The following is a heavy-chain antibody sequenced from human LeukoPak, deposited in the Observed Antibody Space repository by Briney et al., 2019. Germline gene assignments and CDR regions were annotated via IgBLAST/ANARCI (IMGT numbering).Heavy chain of an antibody. CDR3: ARGYCSGGSCYRDFAY. D-gene: IGHD2-15*01. CDR1: GGAFNNYY. CDR2: INHSGST. J-gene: IGHJ4*02. V-gene: IGHV4-34*01. Sequence: PSETLSLTCSVYGGAFNNYYWSWIRQPPGKGLEWIGQINHSGSTKSNPSLKSRVTISLDTSQNQFSLNLSPVTAADTAVYYCARGYCSGGSCYRDFAYCGQGTLVSVSS.